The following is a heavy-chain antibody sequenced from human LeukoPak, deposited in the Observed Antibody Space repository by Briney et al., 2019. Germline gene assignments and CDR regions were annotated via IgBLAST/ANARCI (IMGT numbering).Heavy chain of an antibody. J-gene: IGHJ5*02. V-gene: IGHV4-4*02. Sequence: SETLSLTCAVSGGSISSSNWWSWVRQPPGKGLEWIGEIYHSGSTNYNPSLESRVTISVDKSKNQFSLKLSSVTAADTAVYYCVRGVGCYYDSSGYYWRENWFDPWGQGTLVTVSS. CDR2: IYHSGST. CDR1: GGSISSSNW. D-gene: IGHD3-22*01. CDR3: VRGVGCYYDSSGYYWRENWFDP.